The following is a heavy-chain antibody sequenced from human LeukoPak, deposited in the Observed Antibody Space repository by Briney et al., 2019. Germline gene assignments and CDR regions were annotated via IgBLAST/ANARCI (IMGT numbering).Heavy chain of an antibody. D-gene: IGHD1-20*01. CDR3: ARVLTGTTDLVGDWFDP. J-gene: IGHJ5*02. CDR2: IIPIFGTA. CDR1: GGTFSSYA. Sequence: SVKVSCKASGGTFSSYAISWVRQAPGQGLEWMGGIIPIFGTANYAQKFQGRVTITADESTSTAYMELSSLRSEDTAVYYCARVLTGTTDLVGDWFDPWGQGTLVTVSS. V-gene: IGHV1-69*13.